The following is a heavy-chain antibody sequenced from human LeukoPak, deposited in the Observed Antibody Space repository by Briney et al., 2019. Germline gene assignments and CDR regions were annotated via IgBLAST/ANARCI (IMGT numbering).Heavy chain of an antibody. Sequence: ASVKVSRKASGYTFTSYYMHWVRQAPGQGLEWMGIINPSGGSTSYAQKFQGRVTMTEDTSTDTVYMELSSLKSEDTAVYYCATVSLMSVAPDNWFDPWGQGTLVTVSS. V-gene: IGHV1-46*01. D-gene: IGHD6-19*01. CDR2: INPSGGST. CDR1: GYTFTSYY. J-gene: IGHJ5*02. CDR3: ATVSLMSVAPDNWFDP.